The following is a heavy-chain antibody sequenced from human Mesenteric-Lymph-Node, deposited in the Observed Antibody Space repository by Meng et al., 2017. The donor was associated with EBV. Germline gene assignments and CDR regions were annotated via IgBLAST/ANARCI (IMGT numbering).Heavy chain of an antibody. V-gene: IGHV3-21*01. CDR2: ISGSSTFI. CDR1: GVTFSTYG. CDR3: ARDSGYSGYDEFDP. J-gene: IGHJ5*02. D-gene: IGHD5-12*01. Sequence: EMQLVESGGGLVKPGGSLRLSCAASGVTFSTYGMNWVRQAPGKGLEWVSSISGSSTFIYYADSVKGRFTISRDNAKNSLYLQMNSLRAEDTGVYYCARDSGYSGYDEFDPWGQGTLVTVSA.